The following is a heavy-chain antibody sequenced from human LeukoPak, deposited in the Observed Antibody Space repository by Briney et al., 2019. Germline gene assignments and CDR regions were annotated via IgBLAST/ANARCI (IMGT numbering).Heavy chain of an antibody. D-gene: IGHD6-25*01. CDR3: AGRSYSSGFYYFDY. CDR1: GGSITSYY. J-gene: IGHJ4*02. CDR2: IYYSGST. Sequence: PSETLSLTCTVPGGSITSYYWSWIRQSPGKGLERIGYIYYSGSTNYNPSLKSRVTISVDTSKNQFSLKLSSVTAADTAVYYCAGRSYSSGFYYFDYWGQGTLVTVSS. V-gene: IGHV4-59*08.